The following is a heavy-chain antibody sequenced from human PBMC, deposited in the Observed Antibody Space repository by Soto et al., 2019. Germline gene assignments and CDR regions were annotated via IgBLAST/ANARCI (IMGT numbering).Heavy chain of an antibody. D-gene: IGHD5-12*01. CDR1: GDSISSGGYY. J-gene: IGHJ6*02. CDR2: IYYNGNT. CDR3: VSRLGYGYAMDV. Sequence: AETLSLTCTVSGDSISSGGYYWGWIRQPPGKGLEWIGSIYYNGNTYYHPSLKSRVTISRDTSRNQFSLRLSSVTAADTAVYYCVSRLGYGYAMDVWGQGTTVTVSS. V-gene: IGHV4-39*01.